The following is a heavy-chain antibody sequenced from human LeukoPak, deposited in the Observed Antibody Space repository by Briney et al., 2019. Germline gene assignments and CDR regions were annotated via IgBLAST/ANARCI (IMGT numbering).Heavy chain of an antibody. V-gene: IGHV3-30*04. Sequence: GGSLRLSCAASGFTFSSYAMHWVRQAPGKGLEWVAVISYDGSNKYYADSVKGRFTISRDNSKNTLYLQMNSLRAEDTAVYYCARERLRVPDYWGQGTLVTVSS. D-gene: IGHD4-17*01. J-gene: IGHJ4*02. CDR3: ARERLRVPDY. CDR1: GFTFSSYA. CDR2: ISYDGSNK.